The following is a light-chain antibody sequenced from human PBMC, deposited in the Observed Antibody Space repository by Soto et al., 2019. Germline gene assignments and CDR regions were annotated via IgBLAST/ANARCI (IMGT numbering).Light chain of an antibody. CDR2: GNN. V-gene: IGLV1-40*01. CDR1: SSNIGAGYD. Sequence: QPVLTQPPSVSGAPGQRVTISCTGSSSNIGAGYDVHWYQQFPGTAPKLLIYGNNNWPSGVPVRFPGSKSGTSASLAITGLQAEDEADYYCQSYDNSLSGSRVFGGGTKLTVL. CDR3: QSYDNSLSGSRV. J-gene: IGLJ2*01.